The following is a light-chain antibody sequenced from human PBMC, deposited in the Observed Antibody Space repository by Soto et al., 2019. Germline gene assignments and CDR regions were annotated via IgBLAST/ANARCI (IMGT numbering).Light chain of an antibody. Sequence: DIQMTKSPVTLSVSVGDRVTITCRASQTISSWLAWYQQKPGKAPKLLIYKASSLESGVPSRFSGSGSGTEFSLTISSLQTDDFATYSGQQYNSFPTFGQGTKLDI. V-gene: IGKV1-5*03. J-gene: IGKJ1*01. CDR3: QQYNSFPT. CDR2: KAS. CDR1: QTISSW.